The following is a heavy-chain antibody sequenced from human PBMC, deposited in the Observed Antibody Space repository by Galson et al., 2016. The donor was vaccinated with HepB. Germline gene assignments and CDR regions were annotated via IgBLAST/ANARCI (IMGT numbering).Heavy chain of an antibody. J-gene: IGHJ3*02. CDR1: GGSVTSGEHY. CDR2: VYSSGTT. D-gene: IGHD2-15*01. Sequence: TLSLTCSVSGGSVTSGEHYWDWIRQSPGEGLECIASVYSSGTTYYNPSFRNRVTISLDTSKNQFSLAVTSVAATDTAVYFCARHDMSSRAFDIWGQGTMVTVSP. CDR3: ARHDMSSRAFDI. V-gene: IGHV4-39*01.